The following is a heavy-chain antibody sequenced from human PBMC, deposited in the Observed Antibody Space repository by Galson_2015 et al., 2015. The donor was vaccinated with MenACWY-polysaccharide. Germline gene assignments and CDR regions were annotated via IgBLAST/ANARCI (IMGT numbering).Heavy chain of an antibody. CDR2: TNGDGGAT. D-gene: IGHD2-15*01. CDR3: ARAGAKYCRGGNCFFNWFDP. CDR1: GFTFSSYW. Sequence: SLRLSCAASGFTFSSYWMNWVRQAPGKGLVWVSRTNGDGGATDYAESVKGRFTISRHNAKNTLYLQMNSLRAEDTAVYYCARAGAKYCRGGNCFFNWFDPWGQGTLVTVSS. V-gene: IGHV3-74*01. J-gene: IGHJ5*02.